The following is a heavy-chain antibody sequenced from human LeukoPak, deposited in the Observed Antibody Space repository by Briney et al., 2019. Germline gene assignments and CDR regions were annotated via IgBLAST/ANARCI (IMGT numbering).Heavy chain of an antibody. CDR3: ARRPWSSSWYFDY. Sequence: KPSETLSLTCAVYGGSFSGYYWSWIRQPPGKGLEWMGEINHSGSTNYNPSLKSRVTISVDTSKNQFSLKLSSVTAADTAVYYCARRPWSSSWYFDYWGQGTLVTVSS. V-gene: IGHV4-34*01. J-gene: IGHJ4*02. CDR1: GGSFSGYY. D-gene: IGHD6-13*01. CDR2: INHSGST.